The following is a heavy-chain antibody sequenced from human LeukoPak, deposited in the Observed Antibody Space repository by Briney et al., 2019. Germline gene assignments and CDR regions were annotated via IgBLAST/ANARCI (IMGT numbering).Heavy chain of an antibody. Sequence: SETLSPTCAVYGGSFSGYYWGWIRQPPGKGLEWIGEINHSGSTNYNPSLKSRVTISVDTSKNQFSLKLSSATAADTAVYYCARIPCSGGSCYLDYWGQGTLVTVSS. CDR2: INHSGST. V-gene: IGHV4-34*01. J-gene: IGHJ4*02. CDR3: ARIPCSGGSCYLDY. D-gene: IGHD2-15*01. CDR1: GGSFSGYY.